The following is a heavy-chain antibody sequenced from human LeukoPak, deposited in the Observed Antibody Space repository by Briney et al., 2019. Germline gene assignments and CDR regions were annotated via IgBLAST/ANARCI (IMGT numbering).Heavy chain of an antibody. D-gene: IGHD3-16*01. CDR1: GFTFSSCG. V-gene: IGHV3-21*01. CDR3: AKDLSSGGGYD. J-gene: IGHJ4*02. CDR2: ISGSSTYI. Sequence: GGSLRLSCAASGFTFSSCGMNWVRQAPGKGLEWVSSISGSSTYISYADSVKGRFTISRDNSKNTLYLQMNSLRPEDTAVYYCAKDLSSGGGYDWGQGTLVTVSS.